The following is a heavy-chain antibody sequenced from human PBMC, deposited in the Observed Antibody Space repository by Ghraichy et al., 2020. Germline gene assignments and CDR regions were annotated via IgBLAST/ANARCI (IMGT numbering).Heavy chain of an antibody. CDR3: ARDRNTVTVYYYYGMDV. J-gene: IGHJ6*02. CDR1: GFTFSSYS. CDR2: ISSSSSTI. Sequence: GGSLRLSCAASGFTFSSYSMNWVRQAPGKGLEWVLYISSSSSTIYYADSVKGRFTISRDNAKNSLYLQMNSLRDEDTAVYYCARDRNTVTVYYYYGMDVWGQGTTVTVSS. V-gene: IGHV3-48*02. D-gene: IGHD4-17*01.